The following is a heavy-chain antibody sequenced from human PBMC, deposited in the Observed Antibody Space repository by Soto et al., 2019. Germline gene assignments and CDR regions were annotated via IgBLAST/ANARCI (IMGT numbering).Heavy chain of an antibody. V-gene: IGHV3-21*01. D-gene: IGHD3-9*01. Sequence: LRLSCAASGFTFSSYSMNWVRQAPGKGLEWVSSISSSSSYIYYADSVKGRFTISRDNAKNSLYLQMNSLRAEDTAVYSCARGSHTLTSYTRPYYFYGMDLWGQLTTFTVSS. CDR1: GFTFSSYS. CDR3: ARGSHTLTSYTRPYYFYGMDL. CDR2: ISSSSSYI. J-gene: IGHJ6*02.